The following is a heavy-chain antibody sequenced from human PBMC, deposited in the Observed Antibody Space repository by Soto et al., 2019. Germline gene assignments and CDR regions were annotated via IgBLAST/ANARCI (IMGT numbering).Heavy chain of an antibody. V-gene: IGHV1-18*01. CDR3: ARADGDSAYYYYYYYMDV. CDR1: GYTFTSYG. J-gene: IGHJ6*03. Sequence: QVQLVQSGAEVKKPGASVKVSCKASGYTFTSYGISWVRQAPGQWLEWTGWISAYNGNTNYAQKLQGRVTMTTDTSTNTAYMELRSLRSDDTAVYYCARADGDSAYYYYYYYMDVWGKGTTVTVSS. D-gene: IGHD4-17*01. CDR2: ISAYNGNT.